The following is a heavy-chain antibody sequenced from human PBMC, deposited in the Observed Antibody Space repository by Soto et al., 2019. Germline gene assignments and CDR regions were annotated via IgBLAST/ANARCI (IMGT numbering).Heavy chain of an antibody. CDR2: IFSNDEK. Sequence: QVTLKESGPVLVKPTETLTLTCTVSGFSLSNARMGVSWIRQPPGKALEWLAHIFSNDEKSYSTSLKSRLTISQDTSKSQVVLTMTNMHPVDTATYYCARIIFGKDYDFWSGYYTTGAYYFDYWGQGTLVTVSS. D-gene: IGHD3-3*01. CDR1: GFSLSNARMG. CDR3: ARIIFGKDYDFWSGYYTTGAYYFDY. J-gene: IGHJ4*02. V-gene: IGHV2-26*01.